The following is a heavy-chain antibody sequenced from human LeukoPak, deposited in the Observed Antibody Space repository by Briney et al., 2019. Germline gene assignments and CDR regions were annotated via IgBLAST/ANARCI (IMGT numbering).Heavy chain of an antibody. CDR2: ISGSGGGT. D-gene: IGHD5-12*01. CDR3: AKVVYSGYGPADY. CDR1: GFTFSSYA. Sequence: PGGSLRLSCAASGFTFSSYAMSWVRQSPGKGLEGVPTISGSGGGTYYTDSVKGRFTISRDNSKNTLYLQLRSLRAEETAVYYCAKVVYSGYGPADYWGQGTLVTVSS. V-gene: IGHV3-23*01. J-gene: IGHJ4*02.